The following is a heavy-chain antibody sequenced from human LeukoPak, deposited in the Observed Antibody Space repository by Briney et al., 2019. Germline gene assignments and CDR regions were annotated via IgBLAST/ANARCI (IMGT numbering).Heavy chain of an antibody. D-gene: IGHD3-9*01. V-gene: IGHV3-23*01. CDR2: ISGSGGST. CDR3: AKNSGVLRYFDYYFDY. Sequence: GGSLRLSCAASGFTFSSYAMSWVRQAPGKGLEWASAISGSGGSTYYADSVKGRFTISRDNSKNTLYLQMNSLRAEDTAVYYCAKNSGVLRYFDYYFDYWGQGTLVTVSS. J-gene: IGHJ4*02. CDR1: GFTFSSYA.